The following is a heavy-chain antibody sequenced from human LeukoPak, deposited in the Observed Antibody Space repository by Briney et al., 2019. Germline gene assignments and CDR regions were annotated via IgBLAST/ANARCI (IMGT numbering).Heavy chain of an antibody. CDR2: ISGSGGST. CDR1: GFTFSGYA. Sequence: QPGGSLRLSCAASGFTFSGYAMSWVRQAPGKGLEWVSAISGSGGSTYYADSVKGRFTISRDNSKNTLYLQMNSLRAEDTAVYYCAKSDSWTSSGWWGGVNYFDYXGQGTLVTVSX. J-gene: IGHJ4*02. V-gene: IGHV3-23*01. CDR3: AKSDSWTSSGWWGGVNYFDY. D-gene: IGHD6-19*01.